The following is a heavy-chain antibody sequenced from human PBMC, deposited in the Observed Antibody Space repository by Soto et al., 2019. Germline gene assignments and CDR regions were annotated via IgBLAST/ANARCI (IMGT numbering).Heavy chain of an antibody. J-gene: IGHJ6*03. D-gene: IGHD3-10*01. CDR1: GGSFSGYY. CDR3: ARGLILWYGVLPRRGDHYYYMDV. V-gene: IGHV4-34*01. Sequence: QVQLQQWGAGLLKPSETLSLTCAVYGGSFSGYYWSWIRQPPGKGLEWIGEINESGSTKYNPSLKSRVTISIDTTKNQFSLKLSSVTAADKAVYYCARGLILWYGVLPRRGDHYYYMDVWGKGTRVTVSS. CDR2: INESGST.